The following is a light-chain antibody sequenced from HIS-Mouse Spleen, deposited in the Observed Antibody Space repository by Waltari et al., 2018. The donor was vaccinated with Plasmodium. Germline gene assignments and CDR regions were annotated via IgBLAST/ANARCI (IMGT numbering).Light chain of an antibody. CDR1: QDISNY. J-gene: IGKJ3*01. Sequence: DIHMTQSPSSLSALVGERVTITCQASQDISNYLNWYQQKPGKAPKLLIYDASNLETGVPSRFSGSGSGTDFTFTISSLQPEDIATYYCQQYDNLPPLFTFGPGTKVDIK. CDR3: QQYDNLPPLFT. CDR2: DAS. V-gene: IGKV1-33*01.